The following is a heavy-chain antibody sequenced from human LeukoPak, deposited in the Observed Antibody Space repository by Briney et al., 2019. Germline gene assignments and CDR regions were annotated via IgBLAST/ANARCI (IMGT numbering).Heavy chain of an antibody. J-gene: IGHJ4*02. CDR3: AKDRDGGYYDSSGYPDY. Sequence: GGSLRLSCAASGFTFDDYAMHWVRRAPGKGLEWVSLISGDGGSTYYADSVKGRFTISRDNSKNSLYLQMNSLRTEDTALYYCAKDRDGGYYDSSGYPDYWGQGTLVTVSS. V-gene: IGHV3-43*02. CDR1: GFTFDDYA. D-gene: IGHD3-22*01. CDR2: ISGDGGST.